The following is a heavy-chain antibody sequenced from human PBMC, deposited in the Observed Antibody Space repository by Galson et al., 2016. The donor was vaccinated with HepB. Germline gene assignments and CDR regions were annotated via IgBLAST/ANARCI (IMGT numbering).Heavy chain of an antibody. CDR1: GYSFTSYW. CDR3: ARLKEQQLVLYWFDP. D-gene: IGHD6-13*01. CDR2: IYPGDSDT. Sequence: QSGAEVKKPGESLKISCKGSGYSFTSYWIGWVRQMPGKGLEWMGIIYPGDSDTRYSPSFQGQFTISADKSISTAYLQWSSLKASATAMYYCARLKEQQLVLYWFDPRGQGTLVTSSS. J-gene: IGHJ5*02. V-gene: IGHV5-51*03.